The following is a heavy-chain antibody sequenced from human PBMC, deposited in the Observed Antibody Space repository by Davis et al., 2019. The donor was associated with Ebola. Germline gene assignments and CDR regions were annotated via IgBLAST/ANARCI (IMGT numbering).Heavy chain of an antibody. D-gene: IGHD3-22*01. CDR3: ARDYYDSNGYLYYFDS. Sequence: SETLSLTCAVYGGSFSGYYWSWIRQPPGKGLEWIGEINHSGSTNYNPSLKSRVTISVDMSKNQFSLRLTSVTAADTAMYYCARDYYDSNGYLYYFDSWGQGTLVTVSS. CDR1: GGSFSGYY. V-gene: IGHV4-34*01. CDR2: INHSGST. J-gene: IGHJ4*02.